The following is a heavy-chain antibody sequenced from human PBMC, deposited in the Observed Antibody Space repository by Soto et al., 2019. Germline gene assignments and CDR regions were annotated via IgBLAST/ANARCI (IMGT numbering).Heavy chain of an antibody. CDR1: GGSISSGGYS. Sequence: PSETLSLTCAVSGGSISSGGYSWSWIRQPPGKGLEWIGYIYHSGSTYYNPSLKSRVTISVDRSKNQFSLKLSSVTAADTAVYYCARGEVGVLIGNLPDVLWGPGPLVTVP. J-gene: IGHJ4*01. CDR2: IYHSGST. V-gene: IGHV4-30-2*01. D-gene: IGHD2-8*01. CDR3: ARGEVGVLIGNLPDVL.